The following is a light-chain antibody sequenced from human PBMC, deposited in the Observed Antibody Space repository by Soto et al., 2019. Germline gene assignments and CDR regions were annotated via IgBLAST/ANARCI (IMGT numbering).Light chain of an antibody. J-gene: IGLJ1*01. V-gene: IGLV2-14*01. CDR2: EVS. CDR1: SSDIGGHNF. Sequence: QSVLTQPASVSGSAGQSITISCTGTSSDIGGHNFVSWYQQRPGTVPKLMLYEVSNRPSGVSNRFSGSKSGNTASLTISGLQADDEADYYCGSYTISSLYVFGTGTKLTVL. CDR3: GSYTISSLYV.